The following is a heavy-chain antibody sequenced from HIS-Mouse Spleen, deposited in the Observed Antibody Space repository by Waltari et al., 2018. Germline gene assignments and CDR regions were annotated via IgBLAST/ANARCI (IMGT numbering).Heavy chain of an antibody. Sequence: EVQLVESGGGLVQPGGSLRLSCAASGFTFSSYWVSWVRQAPGEGLEGVANIKQDGSEKYYVDSVKGRFTISRDNAKNSLYLQMNSLRAEDTAVYYCARRLAPDYWGQGTLVTVSS. D-gene: IGHD4-17*01. V-gene: IGHV3-7*01. CDR2: IKQDGSEK. J-gene: IGHJ4*02. CDR3: ARRLAPDY. CDR1: GFTFSSYW.